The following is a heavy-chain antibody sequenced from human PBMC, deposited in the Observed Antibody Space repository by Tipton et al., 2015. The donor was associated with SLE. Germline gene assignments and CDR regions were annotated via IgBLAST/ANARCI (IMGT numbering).Heavy chain of an antibody. V-gene: IGHV4-34*01. Sequence: TLSLTCAVYGGSFSGYYWSWIRQPPGKGLEWIGEIYHSGSTNYNPSLKSRVTISVDTSKNQFSLKLSSVTAADTAVYYCATSWVTMVQGVPMGFDPWGQGTLVTVSS. D-gene: IGHD3-10*01. CDR2: IYHSGST. J-gene: IGHJ5*02. CDR1: GGSFSGYY. CDR3: ATSWVTMVQGVPMGFDP.